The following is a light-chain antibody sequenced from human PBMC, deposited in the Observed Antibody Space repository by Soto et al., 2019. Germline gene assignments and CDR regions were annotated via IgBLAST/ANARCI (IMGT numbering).Light chain of an antibody. V-gene: IGKV1-39*01. CDR2: AAS. J-gene: IGKJ5*01. CDR3: QQSYSTPPLT. Sequence: DIQMTQSPSSLSASVGDRVSIACGTSQSISNYLNWYQHKPGKAPKVLISAASNLQSGVPSRFSGSGSGTVFTLTISSLQPEDFATYYCQQSYSTPPLTFGGGTRLEIK. CDR1: QSISNY.